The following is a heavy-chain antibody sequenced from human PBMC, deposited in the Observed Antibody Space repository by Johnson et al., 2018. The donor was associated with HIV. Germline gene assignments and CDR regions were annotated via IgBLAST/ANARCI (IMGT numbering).Heavy chain of an antibody. V-gene: IGHV3-53*01. CDR2: IYSGGST. J-gene: IGHJ3*02. CDR3: ARVQFLPPNAFDI. Sequence: EVQLVESGGGLIQPGGSLRLSCAASGFTVSSNYMSWVRQAPGKGLEWVSVIYSGGSTYYADSVKGRFTISRDNSKNTLYLQMNSLRAEDTAVYYCARVQFLPPNAFDIWGQGTMVTVSS. D-gene: IGHD2/OR15-2a*01. CDR1: GFTVSSNY.